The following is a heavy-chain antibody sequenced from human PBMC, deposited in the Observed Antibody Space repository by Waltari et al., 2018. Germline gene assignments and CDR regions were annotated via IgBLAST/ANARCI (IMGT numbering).Heavy chain of an antibody. Sequence: EVQLLQSGAALKEPGTTVRISCKVSGYTFADYSIPGVQQPPGTGLRRMGLVEPEDGETIYAENSKGRVTISADTSTDTAFMELSSLRSEETAVFYCATALGDSSSASRPFDFWGQGTMITVSS. CDR1: GYTFADYS. CDR3: ATALGDSSSASRPFDF. J-gene: IGHJ3*01. V-gene: IGHV1-69-2*01. D-gene: IGHD6-19*01. CDR2: VEPEDGET.